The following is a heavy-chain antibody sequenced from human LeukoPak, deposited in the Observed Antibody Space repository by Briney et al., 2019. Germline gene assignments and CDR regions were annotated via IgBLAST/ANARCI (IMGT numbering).Heavy chain of an antibody. V-gene: IGHV1-46*01. D-gene: IGHD5-24*01. J-gene: IGHJ5*02. CDR2: ISPSGAST. Sequence: ASVKVSCKSFGYTSTSNYMHWARQAPGQGPEWMGVISPSGASTTYAQTFQGRVTLTRDMSTSTDYLELSSLRSEDTAVYYCARDNSVRDEAWWFSPWGQGTLVTVSS. CDR1: GYTSTSNY. CDR3: ARDNSVRDEAWWFSP.